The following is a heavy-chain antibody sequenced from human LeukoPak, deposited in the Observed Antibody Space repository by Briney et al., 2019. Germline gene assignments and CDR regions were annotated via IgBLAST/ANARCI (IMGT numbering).Heavy chain of an antibody. D-gene: IGHD3-22*01. CDR2: INSDGSST. J-gene: IGHJ3*02. CDR1: GFTFSSYW. V-gene: IGHV3-74*01. CDR3: ARGQVIVVAGAFDI. Sequence: GGSLRLACAASGFTFSSYWVHWVRQAPGKGLVWVSRINSDGSSTSYADSVKGRFTISRDNAKNTLYLQTNSLRAEDTAVYYCARGQVIVVAGAFDIWGQGTMVTVSS.